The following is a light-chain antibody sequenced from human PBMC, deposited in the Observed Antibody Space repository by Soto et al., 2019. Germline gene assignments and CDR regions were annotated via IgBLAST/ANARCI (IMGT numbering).Light chain of an antibody. V-gene: IGKV1-5*01. Sequence: MQIAQSPSTLSAWVGDKFTITFRASQSISSSLAWYQQRPGKAPKLLIYDASSLESGVPSRFSGSGSGTEFTLTINSLQPDDFATYYCQQYNSYWTFGQGTKVDI. CDR2: DAS. J-gene: IGKJ1*01. CDR1: QSISSS. CDR3: QQYNSYWT.